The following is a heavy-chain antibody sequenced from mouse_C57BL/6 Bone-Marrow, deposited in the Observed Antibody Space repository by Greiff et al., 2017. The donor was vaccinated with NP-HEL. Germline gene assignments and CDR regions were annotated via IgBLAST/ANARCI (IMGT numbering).Heavy chain of an antibody. J-gene: IGHJ2*01. CDR3: ASPIITTVDYFDY. D-gene: IGHD1-1*01. CDR1: GYTFTSYW. Sequence: QVQLQQPGAELVKPGASVKMSCKASGYTFTSYWITWVKQRPGQGLEWIGDLYPGSGSTNYNEKFKSKATLTVDTSSSTAYMQLSSLTSEDSAVYYCASPIITTVDYFDYWGQGTTLTGSS. CDR2: LYPGSGST. V-gene: IGHV1-55*01.